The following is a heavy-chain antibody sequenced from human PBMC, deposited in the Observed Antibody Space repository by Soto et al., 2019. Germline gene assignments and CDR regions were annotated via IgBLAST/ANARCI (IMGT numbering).Heavy chain of an antibody. CDR3: ARNTMVRGVIPYYYYGMDV. V-gene: IGHV3-48*03. CDR2: ISSSGSTI. CDR1: GFTFSSYE. J-gene: IGHJ6*02. Sequence: GGSLSLSCAASGFTFSSYEMNWVRQAPGKGLEWVSYISSSGSTIYYADSVKGRFTISRDNAKNSLYLQMNSLRAEDTAVYYCARNTMVRGVIPYYYYGMDVWGQGTTVTVSS. D-gene: IGHD3-10*01.